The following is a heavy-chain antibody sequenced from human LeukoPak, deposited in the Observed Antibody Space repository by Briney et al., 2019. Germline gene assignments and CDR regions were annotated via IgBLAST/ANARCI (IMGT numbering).Heavy chain of an antibody. CDR3: ARDGPYYDFWSGYSVY. J-gene: IGHJ4*02. CDR2: FYHSGST. D-gene: IGHD3-3*01. Sequence: SETLSLTCTVSGYSISSGYYWGWIRQPPGKGLEWIGSFYHSGSTFYNSSLKSRVTISVDTSKNQFSLRLISVTAADTAVYYCARDGPYYDFWSGYSVYWGQGTLVTASS. CDR1: GYSISSGYY. V-gene: IGHV4-38-2*02.